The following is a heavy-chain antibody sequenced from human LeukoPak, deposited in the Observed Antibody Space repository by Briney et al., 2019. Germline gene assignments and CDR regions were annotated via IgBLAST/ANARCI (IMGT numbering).Heavy chain of an antibody. D-gene: IGHD1-7*01. J-gene: IGHJ6*03. CDR1: GYTLTELS. CDR2: FDPEDGET. Sequence: ASVKVSCKVSGYTLTELSMHWVRQAPGKGLEWMGGFDPEDGETIYAQKFQGRVTMTRNTSISTAYMELSSLRSEDTAVYYCATSNFFRRYYYYYYMDVWGKGTTVTVSS. CDR3: ATSNFFRRYYYYYYMDV. V-gene: IGHV1-24*01.